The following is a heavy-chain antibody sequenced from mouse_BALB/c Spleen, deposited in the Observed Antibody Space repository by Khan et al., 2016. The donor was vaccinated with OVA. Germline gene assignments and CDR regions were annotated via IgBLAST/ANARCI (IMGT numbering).Heavy chain of an antibody. CDR3: ARGGAAYYRSDGDAMEY. V-gene: IGHV9-4*02. CDR1: GYTFTTAG. CDR2: INTHSGVP. D-gene: IGHD2-12*01. Sequence: QIQLVQSGPELKKPGETVRLSCKASGYTFTTAGIQWVQKMPGKGLKWIGWINTHSGVPKYAEDFKGRFAFSLEISVNTAYLQITNLKYEDTATDFCARGGAAYYRSDGDAMEYWGQGTSVTVSS. J-gene: IGHJ4*01.